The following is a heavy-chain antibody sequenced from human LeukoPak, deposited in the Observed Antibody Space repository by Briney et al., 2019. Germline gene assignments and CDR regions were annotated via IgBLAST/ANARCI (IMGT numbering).Heavy chain of an antibody. Sequence: ETLSLTCTVSGGSIISSSFWWGWIRQPPGKGLEWVANINQDESEKYYVDSVKGRFTISRDNAKNSLYLQMNSLRAEDTAVYYCARGIFRGWANSLGYWGQGTLVTVSS. CDR3: ARGIFRGWANSLGY. CDR1: GGSIISSSFW. CDR2: INQDESEK. D-gene: IGHD3-3*01. V-gene: IGHV3-7*04. J-gene: IGHJ4*02.